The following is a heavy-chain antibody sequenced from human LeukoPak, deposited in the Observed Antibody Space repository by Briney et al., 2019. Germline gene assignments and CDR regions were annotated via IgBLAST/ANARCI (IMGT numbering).Heavy chain of an antibody. V-gene: IGHV4-39*02. CDR2: IYYSGST. D-gene: IGHD2-15*01. CDR3: AREGVVVAGWFDP. J-gene: IGHJ5*02. Sequence: SETLSLTCTVSGGSISSSSYYWGWIRQPPGKGLEWIGSIYYSGSTYYNPSLKSRVTISVDTSKNQFSLKLSSVAAADTAVYYCAREGVVVAGWFDPWGQGTLVTVSS. CDR1: GGSISSSSYY.